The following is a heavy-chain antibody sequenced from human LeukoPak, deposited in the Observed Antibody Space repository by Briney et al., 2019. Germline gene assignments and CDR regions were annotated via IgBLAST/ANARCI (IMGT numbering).Heavy chain of an antibody. CDR2: ISAYNGNT. V-gene: IGHV1-18*01. Sequence: ASVKVSCKASGYTFTSYGISWVRQAPGQGLEWMGWISAYNGNTNYAQKLQGRVTMTTDTSTSTAYMELRSLRSDDTAVYYCARYVDSSGYLYYYYYMDVWGKGTTVTVSS. CDR1: GYTFTSYG. J-gene: IGHJ6*03. D-gene: IGHD3-22*01. CDR3: ARYVDSSGYLYYYYYMDV.